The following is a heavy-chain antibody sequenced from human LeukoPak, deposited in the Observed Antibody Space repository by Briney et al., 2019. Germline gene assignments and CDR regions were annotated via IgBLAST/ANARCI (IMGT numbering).Heavy chain of an antibody. J-gene: IGHJ4*02. V-gene: IGHV3-66*01. CDR1: GFTVINNY. Sequence: PGGSLRLSCAASGFTVINNYMNWVRQAPGKGLECVSLIYSDGSTYYADSVKGRFTISRDNSKNTVYLQMNSLRAEDTAVYYCAGAPGGYSYGPQYYFDYWGQGTLVTVSS. CDR3: AGAPGGYSYGPQYYFDY. CDR2: IYSDGST. D-gene: IGHD5-18*01.